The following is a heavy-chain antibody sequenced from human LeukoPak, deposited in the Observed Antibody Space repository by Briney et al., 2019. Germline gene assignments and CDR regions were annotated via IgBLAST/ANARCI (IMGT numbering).Heavy chain of an antibody. J-gene: IGHJ4*02. V-gene: IGHV4-4*07. CDR2: IQNRGGT. CDR1: GCSISNRY. Sequence: SETLSLTCTVSGCSISNRYWSWIRQPAGKGLEWIAHIQNRGGTTYNPSLRRRVTMSVDAPNNQCSVKLGSVPAADTAVYYCTRGQWRDVWDFWGQGTLVTVSS. CDR3: TRGQWRDVWDF. D-gene: IGHD6-19*01.